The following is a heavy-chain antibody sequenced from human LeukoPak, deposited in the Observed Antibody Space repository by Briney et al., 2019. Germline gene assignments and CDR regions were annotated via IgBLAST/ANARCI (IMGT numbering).Heavy chain of an antibody. D-gene: IGHD3-22*01. CDR1: GGSISTYA. V-gene: IGHV4-59*01. J-gene: IGHJ3*02. CDR3: ARDYYDSRGDAFDI. CDR2: IYYSGST. Sequence: SETLSLTCTVSGGSISTYAWSWIRQPPGKGLEWIGYIYYSGSTNYNPSLKSRVTISVDTSKSQFSLKLSSVTAADTALYYCARDYYDSRGDAFDIWGQGTMVTVSS.